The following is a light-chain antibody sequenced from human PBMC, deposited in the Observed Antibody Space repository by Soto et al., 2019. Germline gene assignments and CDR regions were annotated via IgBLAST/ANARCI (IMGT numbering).Light chain of an antibody. J-gene: IGKJ1*01. Sequence: EIVLTQSPGSLSLSPGERATLSCRASQSVSSTFFAWYQQRPGQAPRLLMYGASSRATGIPERFSGSGSGSDITLTSRTLEPEHFSVYYCHQFDSSVTFGQGTKVEIK. CDR1: QSVSSTF. V-gene: IGKV3-20*01. CDR2: GAS. CDR3: HQFDSSVT.